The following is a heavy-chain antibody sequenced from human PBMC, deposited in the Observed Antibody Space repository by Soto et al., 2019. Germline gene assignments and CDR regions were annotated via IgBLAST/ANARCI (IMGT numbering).Heavy chain of an antibody. J-gene: IGHJ3*02. V-gene: IGHV4-59*01. CDR1: GGSISSYY. D-gene: IGHD3-3*01. CDR2: IYYSGST. Sequence: PSETLSLTCTVSGGSISSYYWSWIRQPPGKGLEWIGYIYYSGSTNYNPSLKSRVTISVDTSKNQFSLKLSSVTAADTAVYYCARDRTYYDFWSGYYAADAFDIWGQGTMVTVSS. CDR3: ARDRTYYDFWSGYYAADAFDI.